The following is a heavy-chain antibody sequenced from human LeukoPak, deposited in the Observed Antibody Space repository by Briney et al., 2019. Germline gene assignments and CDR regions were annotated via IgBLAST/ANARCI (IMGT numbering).Heavy chain of an antibody. CDR2: ISWNSNSI. CDR1: GFTFDDYA. J-gene: IGHJ4*02. Sequence: GRSLRLSCAASGFTFDDYAMHWVRQAPGKGLEWVSSISWNSNSIDYADSVKGRFTISRDNAKNSLYLQMNSLRAEDTAVYYCARDIEAAGLFLDYWGQGTLVTVSS. V-gene: IGHV3-9*01. D-gene: IGHD6-13*01. CDR3: ARDIEAAGLFLDY.